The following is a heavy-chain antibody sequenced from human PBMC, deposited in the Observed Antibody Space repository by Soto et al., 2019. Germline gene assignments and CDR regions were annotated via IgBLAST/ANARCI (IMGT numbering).Heavy chain of an antibody. CDR3: ARDQERRGDSSGDYVPDAFAS. Sequence: QVQLVESGGGLVKPGGSLRLSCAASGFTFSDYYMNWVRQAPGKGLEWVSYISSSSGGTIYYADSVKGRFTISRDNAKNSLHLQMNSLRAEDTAVYYCARDQERRGDSSGDYVPDAFASWGQGTMVTVSS. V-gene: IGHV3-11*01. D-gene: IGHD3-22*01. J-gene: IGHJ3*02. CDR1: GFTFSDYY. CDR2: ISSSSGGTI.